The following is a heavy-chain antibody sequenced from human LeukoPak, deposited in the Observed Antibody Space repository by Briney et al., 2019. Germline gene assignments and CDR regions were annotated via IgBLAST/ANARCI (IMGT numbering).Heavy chain of an antibody. CDR1: GFTVSSND. CDR2: IYSGGST. D-gene: IGHD2-2*02. Sequence: PGGSLRLSCAASGFTVSSNDMSWVRQAPGKGLEWVSAIYSGGSTYYADSVKGRFTISRDNSKNTLYLQMNSLRAEDTAVYYCARDPGGPHTVKWDAFDIWGQGTMVTVSS. V-gene: IGHV3-53*01. J-gene: IGHJ3*02. CDR3: ARDPGGPHTVKWDAFDI.